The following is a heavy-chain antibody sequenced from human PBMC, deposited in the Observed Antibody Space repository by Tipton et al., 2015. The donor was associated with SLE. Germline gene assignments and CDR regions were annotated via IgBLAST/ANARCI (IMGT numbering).Heavy chain of an antibody. J-gene: IGHJ3*02. Sequence: RSLRLSCAASGFTFSSYGMHWVRQAPGKGLEWVAVIWYDGSNKYYADSVKGRFTISRDNSKNTLYLQMNSLRAEDTAMYYCANGIVVTSGENAFDIWGQGTMVTVSS. CDR2: IWYDGSNK. CDR3: ANGIVVTSGENAFDI. D-gene: IGHD3-22*01. V-gene: IGHV3-33*08. CDR1: GFTFSSYG.